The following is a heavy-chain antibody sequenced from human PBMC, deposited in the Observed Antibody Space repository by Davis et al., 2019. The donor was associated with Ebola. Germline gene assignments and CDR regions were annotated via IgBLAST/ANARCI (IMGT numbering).Heavy chain of an antibody. D-gene: IGHD4-17*01. CDR2: ISGSGGST. Sequence: PGGSLRLSCAASGFTFSSYAMSWVRQAPGKGLEWVSAISGSGGSTYYADPVKGRFTISRDNSKNTLYLQMNSLRAEDTAVYYCAKDSYADYANWFDPWGQGTLVTVSS. CDR3: AKDSYADYANWFDP. J-gene: IGHJ5*02. V-gene: IGHV3-23*01. CDR1: GFTFSSYA.